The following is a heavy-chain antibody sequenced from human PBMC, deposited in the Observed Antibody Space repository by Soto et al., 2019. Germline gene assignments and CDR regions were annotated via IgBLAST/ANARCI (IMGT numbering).Heavy chain of an antibody. CDR1: GFTFINYA. D-gene: IGHD2-2*01. Sequence: EVQLLESGGALVQPGGSLRLSCAGSGFTFINYATNWVRQAPGKGLEWVSSISGGGDAAFFPDSVRGRFTISRDNSKNTVTLQMNSLGVDDTAVYYCARKILGSTSRPNYWYFDLWGRGTLVTVSS. V-gene: IGHV3-23*01. CDR3: ARKILGSTSRPNYWYFDL. CDR2: ISGGGDAA. J-gene: IGHJ2*01.